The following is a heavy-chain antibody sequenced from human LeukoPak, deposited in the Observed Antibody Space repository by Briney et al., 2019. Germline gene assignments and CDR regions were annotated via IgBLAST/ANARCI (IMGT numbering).Heavy chain of an antibody. V-gene: IGHV1-2*02. CDR2: INPNSGDT. Sequence: ASVKVSCKASGYIFTGYYMHWVRQAPGQGLEWMGWINPNSGDTNYAQKFQGRVTMTRDASISTAYMELSRLRSDDTAVYYCARVRYRLAETYIDYWGQGTLVTVSS. CDR3: ARVRYRLAETYIDY. CDR1: GYIFTGYY. J-gene: IGHJ4*02. D-gene: IGHD3-16*01.